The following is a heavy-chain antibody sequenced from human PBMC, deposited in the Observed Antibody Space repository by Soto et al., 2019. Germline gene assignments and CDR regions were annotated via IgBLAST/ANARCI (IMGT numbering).Heavy chain of an antibody. CDR1: GFTFDDYA. Sequence: EVQLVESGGGLVQPGRSLRLSCAASGFTFDDYAMHWVRQAPGKGLEWVSGISWNSGSIGYADSVKGRFTISRDNAKNSLYLQMNSLRAEDTALYYCAKESMLYSSSSGFDYWGQGTLVTVSS. J-gene: IGHJ4*02. CDR2: ISWNSGSI. D-gene: IGHD6-6*01. V-gene: IGHV3-9*01. CDR3: AKESMLYSSSSGFDY.